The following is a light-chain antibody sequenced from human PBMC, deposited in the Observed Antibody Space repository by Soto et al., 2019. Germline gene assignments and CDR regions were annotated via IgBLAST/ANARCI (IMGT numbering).Light chain of an antibody. CDR2: GAS. Sequence: EIVMTQSPATLSVSPGERATLSCRASQNVGNNLVWYQQKPGQAPRLLIYGASSRATGIPDRFSGSGSGTDFTLTISRLEPEDFAVYYCQQYGSSPITFGQGTRLEI. CDR3: QQYGSSPIT. V-gene: IGKV3-20*01. J-gene: IGKJ5*01. CDR1: QNVGNN.